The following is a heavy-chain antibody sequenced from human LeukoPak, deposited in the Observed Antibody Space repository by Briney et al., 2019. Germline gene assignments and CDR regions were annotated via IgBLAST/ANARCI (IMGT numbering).Heavy chain of an antibody. Sequence: SQTLSLTCTVSGGSISSGSYYWSWIRQPAGKGLEWIGRIYTSGSTNCNPSLKSRVTISVDTSKNQFSLKLSSVTAADTAVYYCARPRYGDYLQGLNWFDPWGQGTLVTVSS. CDR2: IYTSGST. V-gene: IGHV4-61*02. J-gene: IGHJ5*02. CDR3: ARPRYGDYLQGLNWFDP. CDR1: GGSISSGSYY. D-gene: IGHD4-17*01.